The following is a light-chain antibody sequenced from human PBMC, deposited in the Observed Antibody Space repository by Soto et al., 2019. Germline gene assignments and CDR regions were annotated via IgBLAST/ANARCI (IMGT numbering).Light chain of an antibody. CDR2: GAS. CDR3: HHYET. Sequence: EIVLTQSPGTLSLSPGERASFSCRTSENVLSNFLGWYQQRPGQAPRLLMYGASIRAAGVPDRFSGSGSGTEFTLTISRLEPEDFTVYYCHHYETFGQGTKVDI. CDR1: ENVLSNF. J-gene: IGKJ1*01. V-gene: IGKV3-20*01.